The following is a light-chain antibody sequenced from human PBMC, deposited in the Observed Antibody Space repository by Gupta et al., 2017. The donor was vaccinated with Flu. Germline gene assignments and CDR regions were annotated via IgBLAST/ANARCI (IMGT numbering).Light chain of an antibody. Sequence: DIQMTHSPSSLSASVGDRVTIPCRASQGIVKSFAWFQQKPGKAPKCLIYAASSLHTGVPSRVSGSGSGTEFTLTISSLQPEDFATYYCQHLFSSPMTFGGGTKVDIK. CDR3: QHLFSSPMT. CDR2: AAS. CDR1: QGIVKS. V-gene: IGKV1-16*01. J-gene: IGKJ4*01.